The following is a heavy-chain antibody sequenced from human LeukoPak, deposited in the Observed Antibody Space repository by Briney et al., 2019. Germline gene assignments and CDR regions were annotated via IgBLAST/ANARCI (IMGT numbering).Heavy chain of an antibody. CDR3: ARRYCSSTSCYGEGTEYYLDY. Sequence: GGSLRLSCAASGFTFSDYYMSWIRQAPGKGLEWVSYISSSGSTIYYADSVKGRFTISRDNAKNSLYLQMNSLRAEDTAVYYCARRYCSSTSCYGEGTEYYLDYWGQGTLVTVSS. CDR1: GFTFSDYY. CDR2: ISSSGSTI. D-gene: IGHD2-2*01. J-gene: IGHJ4*02. V-gene: IGHV3-11*01.